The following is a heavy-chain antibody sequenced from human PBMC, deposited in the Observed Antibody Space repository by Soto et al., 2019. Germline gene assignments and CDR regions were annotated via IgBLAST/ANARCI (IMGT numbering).Heavy chain of an antibody. V-gene: IGHV3-30*18. CDR2: ISYDGSNK. CDR1: GFTFSSYG. Sequence: GGSLRLSCAASGFTFSSYGMHWVRQAPGKGLEWVAVISYDGSNKYYADSVKGRFTISRDNSKNTLYLQMNSLRAEDTAVYYCAKDRIFRYYYDSSGYYSRFSGMDVWGQGTTVTVSS. D-gene: IGHD3-22*01. J-gene: IGHJ6*02. CDR3: AKDRIFRYYYDSSGYYSRFSGMDV.